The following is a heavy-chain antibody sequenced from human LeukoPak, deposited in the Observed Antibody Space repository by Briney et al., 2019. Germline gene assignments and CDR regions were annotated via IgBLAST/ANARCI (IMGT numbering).Heavy chain of an antibody. CDR3: AREDDYYGSGYYYYGMDV. V-gene: IGHV1-69*04. CDR1: GGTFSSYA. Sequence: SVKVSFKASGGTFSSYAISWVRQAPGQGLEWMGRIIPILGIANYAQKFQGRVTITADKSTSTAYMELSSLRSEDTAVYYCAREDDYYGSGYYYYGMDVWGQGTTVTVSS. J-gene: IGHJ6*02. CDR2: IIPILGIA. D-gene: IGHD3-10*01.